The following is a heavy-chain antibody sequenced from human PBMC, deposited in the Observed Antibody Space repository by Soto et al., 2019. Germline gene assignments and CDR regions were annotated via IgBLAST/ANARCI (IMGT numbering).Heavy chain of an antibody. J-gene: IGHJ6*02. CDR2: ISWNSGSI. Sequence: EVQLVESGGGLVQPGRSLRLSCAASGFTFDDYAMHWVRQAPGKGLEWVSGISWNSGSIGYADSVKGRFTISRDNAKKSLYLQMNSLRDEDTALYYCAKGGRYYYYYGMDVGGQGTTVTVSS. V-gene: IGHV3-9*01. D-gene: IGHD2-15*01. CDR3: AKGGRYYYYYGMDV. CDR1: GFTFDDYA.